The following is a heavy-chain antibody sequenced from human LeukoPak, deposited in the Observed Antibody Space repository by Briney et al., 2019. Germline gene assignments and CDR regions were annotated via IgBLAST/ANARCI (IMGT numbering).Heavy chain of an antibody. CDR2: IIPIFGTA. CDR1: GGTFSSYA. V-gene: IGHV1-69*05. J-gene: IGHJ4*02. Sequence: VASVKVSCKASGGTFSSYAISWVRRAPGQGLEWMGGIIPIFGTANYAQKFQGRVTITTDESTSTAYMELSSLRSEDTAVYYCARDLMGYDSSGYYGYWGQGTLVTVSS. D-gene: IGHD3-22*01. CDR3: ARDLMGYDSSGYYGY.